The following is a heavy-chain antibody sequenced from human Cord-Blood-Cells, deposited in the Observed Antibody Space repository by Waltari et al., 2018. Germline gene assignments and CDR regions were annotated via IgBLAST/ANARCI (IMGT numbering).Heavy chain of an antibody. CDR1: GGSFSGYY. D-gene: IGHD4-17*01. J-gene: IGHJ5*02. CDR2: INHSGST. V-gene: IGHV4-34*01. Sequence: QVQLQQWGAGLLKPSETLSLTCAVYGGSFSGYYWIWIRQPPGKGLEWIGEINHSGSTNYNPSLKSRVTISVDTSKNQFSLKLSSVTAADTAVYYCARGEKMTTVTTSYNWFDPWGQGTLVTVSS. CDR3: ARGEKMTTVTTSYNWFDP.